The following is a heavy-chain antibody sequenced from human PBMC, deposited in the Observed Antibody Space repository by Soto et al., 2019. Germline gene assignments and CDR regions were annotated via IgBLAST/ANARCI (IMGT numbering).Heavy chain of an antibody. CDR1: GGSISSNY. CDR2: VYNSGST. Sequence: PSETLSLTCTVSGGSISSNYWTWIRQPPGKGLEWIGYVYNSGSTNYNPSLKSRVTISEDTSKSQFSMKVNSMTAADTAVYYCARYRREAVAGYTLDNWGQGILVTVSS. D-gene: IGHD6-13*01. J-gene: IGHJ4*02. V-gene: IGHV4-59*01. CDR3: ARYRREAVAGYTLDN.